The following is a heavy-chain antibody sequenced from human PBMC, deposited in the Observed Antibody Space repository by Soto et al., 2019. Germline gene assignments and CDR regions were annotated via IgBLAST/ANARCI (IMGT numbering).Heavy chain of an antibody. CDR2: IYYSGST. Sequence: SETLSLTCTVSGGSISSYYWSWIRQPPGKGLEWIGYIYYSGSTNYNPSLQGRVTMTTDTSTSTAYMELRSLRSDDTAVYYCARDPYGKYYYDSSGPVYYGMDVWGQGTTVTVSS. CDR1: GGSISSYY. D-gene: IGHD3-22*01. J-gene: IGHJ6*02. CDR3: ARDPYGKYYYDSSGPVYYGMDV. V-gene: IGHV4-59*01.